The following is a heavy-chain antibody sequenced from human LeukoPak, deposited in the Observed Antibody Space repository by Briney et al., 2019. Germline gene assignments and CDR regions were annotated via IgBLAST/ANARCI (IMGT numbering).Heavy chain of an antibody. CDR3: ARGGWLQPFDY. Sequence: SETLSLICTVSGGSIRNFYWSWIRQPPGKGLEWIGYIYYSGTTKYNPSLKSRVTISVDTSKNQFSLKVNSVTAADTAVYYCARGGWLQPFDYWGQGTLVTVSS. CDR1: GGSIRNFY. D-gene: IGHD5-24*01. V-gene: IGHV4-59*08. J-gene: IGHJ4*02. CDR2: IYYSGTT.